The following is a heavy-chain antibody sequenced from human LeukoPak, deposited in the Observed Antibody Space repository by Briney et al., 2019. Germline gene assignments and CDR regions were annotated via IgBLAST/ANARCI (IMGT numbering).Heavy chain of an antibody. CDR3: AKTGEDIVVVPAAFFDS. V-gene: IGHV3-23*01. CDR1: GFTFSSYG. CDR2: ISGSGGST. D-gene: IGHD2-2*01. Sequence: PGGTLRLSCAASGFTFSSYGMSWVRQAPGKGLEWVSAISGSGGSTYYADSVKGRFTISRDNSKNTLYLQMNSLRAEDTALYYCAKTGEDIVVVPAAFFDSWGQGTLVTVSS. J-gene: IGHJ4*02.